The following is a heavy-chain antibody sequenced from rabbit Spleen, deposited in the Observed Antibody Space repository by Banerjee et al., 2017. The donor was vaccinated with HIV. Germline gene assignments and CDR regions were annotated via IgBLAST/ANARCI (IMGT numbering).Heavy chain of an antibody. Sequence: QSLEESGGDLVKPEGSLTLTCTASGFSLSNNYVMCWVRQAPGKGLEWIGCIYTGSGSTWYASWVKGRFTISKTSSTTVTLQGTSLTAADTATYFCARRPSNSGGSYDLWGQGTLVTVS. CDR3: ARRPSNSGGSYDL. CDR1: GFSLSNNYV. D-gene: IGHD1-1*01. J-gene: IGHJ4*01. V-gene: IGHV1S40*01. CDR2: IYTGSGST.